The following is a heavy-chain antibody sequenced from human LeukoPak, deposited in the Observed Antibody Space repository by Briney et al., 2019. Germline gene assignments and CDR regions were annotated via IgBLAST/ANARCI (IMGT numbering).Heavy chain of an antibody. V-gene: IGHV1-24*01. J-gene: IGHJ4*02. CDR3: ATDAPPEWLLN. D-gene: IGHD3-3*01. Sequence: ASVKVSCKVSGYTLTELSMHWVRQAPGKGLEWMGGFDPEDGETIYAQKFQGRVTMPEDTSTDTAYMELSSLRSEDTAVYYCATDAPPEWLLNWGQGTLVTVSS. CDR1: GYTLTELS. CDR2: FDPEDGET.